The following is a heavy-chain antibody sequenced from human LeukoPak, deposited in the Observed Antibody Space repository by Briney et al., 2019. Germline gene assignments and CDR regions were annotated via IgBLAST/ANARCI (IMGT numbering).Heavy chain of an antibody. CDR1: GYTFTSYD. V-gene: IGHV1-8*01. CDR3: ARDLWALGYCSSTSCSWGDAFDI. Sequence: GASVKVSCKASGYTFTSYDINWVRQATGQGLEWMGWMNPNSGNTGYAQKLQGRVTMTTDTSTSTAYMELRSLRSDDTAVYYCARDLWALGYCSSTSCSWGDAFDIWGQGTMVTVSS. J-gene: IGHJ3*02. CDR2: MNPNSGNT. D-gene: IGHD2-2*01.